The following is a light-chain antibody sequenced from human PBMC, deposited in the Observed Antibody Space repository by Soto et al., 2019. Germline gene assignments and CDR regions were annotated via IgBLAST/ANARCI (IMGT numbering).Light chain of an antibody. CDR3: QQLNSYPRT. V-gene: IGKV1-9*01. CDR2: AAY. J-gene: IGKJ1*01. Sequence: DIQLTQSPSFLSASVGDRVTITCRASQGISSYLAWYQQKPGKAPKLLSYAAYTLQSGVPSRFRGSGSGAEFTLTISSLQPEDFATYYCQQLNSYPRTFGQGTKVEIK. CDR1: QGISSY.